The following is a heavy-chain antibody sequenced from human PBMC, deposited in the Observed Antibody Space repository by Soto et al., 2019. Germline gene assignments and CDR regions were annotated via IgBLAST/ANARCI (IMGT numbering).Heavy chain of an antibody. Sequence: SETLSLTCAVSGGSISSLGYSWSWIRQPPGKGLEWIGYIYHSGSTYYNPSLKSRVTISVDRSKNQFSLKLSSVTAADTAVYYCARGGGYSFDYWGQGTLVT. CDR2: IYHSGST. V-gene: IGHV4-30-2*01. J-gene: IGHJ4*02. CDR1: GGSISSLGYS. CDR3: ARGGGYSFDY. D-gene: IGHD3-10*01.